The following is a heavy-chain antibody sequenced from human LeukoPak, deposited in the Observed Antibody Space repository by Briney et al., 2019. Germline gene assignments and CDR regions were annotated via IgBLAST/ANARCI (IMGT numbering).Heavy chain of an antibody. Sequence: PGGALRLSCAASGFTFGDYYMSWVPQAPGKGLERVSYIRNSGNTIKEAESVRGRFTISRDNAQNSLFLQMKSLRADDTAVYYCARYRVITNDYFDSWGQGTLVTVSS. D-gene: IGHD3-16*01. CDR2: IRNSGNTI. J-gene: IGHJ4*02. CDR3: ARYRVITNDYFDS. V-gene: IGHV3-11*01. CDR1: GFTFGDYY.